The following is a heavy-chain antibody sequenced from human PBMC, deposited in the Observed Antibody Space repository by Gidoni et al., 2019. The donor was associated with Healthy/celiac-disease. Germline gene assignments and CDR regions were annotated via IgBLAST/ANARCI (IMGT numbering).Heavy chain of an antibody. CDR1: GGSISSGDYY. Sequence: QVQLQESGPGLVKPSQTLSLTCTVSGGSISSGDYYWSWIRQPPGKGLEWIGYIYYSGSTYYNPSLKSRVTRSVDTSKNQFSLKLSSVTAADTAVYYCAREVFYLRSYYGMDVWGQGTTVTVSS. CDR3: AREVFYLRSYYGMDV. J-gene: IGHJ6*02. CDR2: IYYSGST. V-gene: IGHV4-30-4*01.